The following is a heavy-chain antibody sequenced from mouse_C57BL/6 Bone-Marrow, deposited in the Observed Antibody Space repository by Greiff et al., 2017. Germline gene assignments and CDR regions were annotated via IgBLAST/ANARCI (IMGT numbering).Heavy chain of an antibody. D-gene: IGHD2-4*01. V-gene: IGHV14-3*01. J-gene: IGHJ2*01. CDR2: IDPANGNT. CDR1: GFNIKNTY. CDR3: AGVGLRPFDY. Sequence: EVKLMESVAELVRPGASVKLSCTASGFNIKNTYMHWVKQRPEQGLEWIGRIDPANGNTKYAPKFQGKAPITADTSSNTAYLQLSSQTSEDTAIYCCAGVGLRPFDYWGQGTTLTVSS.